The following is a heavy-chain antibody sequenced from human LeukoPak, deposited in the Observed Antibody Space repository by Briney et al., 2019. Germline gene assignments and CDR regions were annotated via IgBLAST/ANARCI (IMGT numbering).Heavy chain of an antibody. CDR3: ARDLFYYYDSSGYSPPDY. J-gene: IGHJ4*02. Sequence: SVKVSCKASGGTFSSYAISWVRQAPGQGLEWMGRIIPILGIANYAQKFQGRVTITADKSTSTAYMELSSLRSEDTAVYYCARDLFYYYDSSGYSPPDYWGQGTLVTVSS. CDR2: IIPILGIA. V-gene: IGHV1-69*04. D-gene: IGHD3-22*01. CDR1: GGTFSSYA.